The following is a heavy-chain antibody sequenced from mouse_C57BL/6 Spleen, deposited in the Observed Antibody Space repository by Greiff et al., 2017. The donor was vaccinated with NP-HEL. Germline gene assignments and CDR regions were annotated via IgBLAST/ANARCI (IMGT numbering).Heavy chain of an antibody. CDR3: ARYYGSSVNWYFDV. V-gene: IGHV1-61*01. Sequence: QVQLKQPGAELVRPGSSVKLSCKASGYTFTSYWMDWVKQRPGQGLEWIGNIYPSDSETHYNQKFKDKATLTVDKSSSTAYMQLSSLTSEDSAVYYCARYYGSSVNWYFDVWGTGTTVTVSS. J-gene: IGHJ1*03. CDR2: IYPSDSET. D-gene: IGHD1-1*01. CDR1: GYTFTSYW.